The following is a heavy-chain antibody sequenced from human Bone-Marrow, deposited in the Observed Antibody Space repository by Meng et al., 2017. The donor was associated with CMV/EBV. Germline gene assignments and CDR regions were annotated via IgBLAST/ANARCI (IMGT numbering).Heavy chain of an antibody. CDR1: GFTFSSYA. Sequence: GGSLRLSCAASGFTFSSYAMNWVRQAPGKGLEWVSVISGGGSTTYYADSLKGRFTLSRDNSKNTVYLQMNSLRADDTAVYYCAKKVSGNAPLDYWGQGTLVTVSS. V-gene: IGHV3-23*01. J-gene: IGHJ4*02. CDR2: ISGGGSTT. D-gene: IGHD5/OR15-5a*01. CDR3: AKKVSGNAPLDY.